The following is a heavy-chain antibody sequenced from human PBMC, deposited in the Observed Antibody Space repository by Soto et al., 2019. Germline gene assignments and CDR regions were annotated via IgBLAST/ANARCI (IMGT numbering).Heavy chain of an antibody. Sequence: EIQLAESGGGLVQPGRSLRLSCEGSGFRFDDFAMHWVRQTPGKGLEWVSGISWNSGTVAYADSVKGRFTISRDNAKNSRHLQMNSLRAEDTALYYCAKDRRPIAVAGAIDNWGQGTMVTVSS. D-gene: IGHD6-19*01. CDR2: ISWNSGTV. J-gene: IGHJ3*02. V-gene: IGHV3-9*01. CDR3: AKDRRPIAVAGAIDN. CDR1: GFRFDDFA.